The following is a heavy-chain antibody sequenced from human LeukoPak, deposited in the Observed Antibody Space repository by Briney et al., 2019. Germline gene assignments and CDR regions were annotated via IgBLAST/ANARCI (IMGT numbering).Heavy chain of an antibody. D-gene: IGHD3-10*01. J-gene: IGHJ6*02. Sequence: GASVNVSCKASGYIFTGFDINWVRQATGQGLEWMGWMNPNSGNTAYAQKFQGRVTMTRDTSMSTAYMELSSLRSEDTAMYYCARGHASDYGSGGYLGYYYGMDVWGQGTTVSVS. V-gene: IGHV1-8*01. CDR2: MNPNSGNT. CDR1: GYIFTGFD. CDR3: ARGHASDYGSGGYLGYYYGMDV.